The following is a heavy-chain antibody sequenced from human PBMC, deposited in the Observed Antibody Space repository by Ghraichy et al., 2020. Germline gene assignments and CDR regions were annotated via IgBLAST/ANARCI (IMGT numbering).Heavy chain of an antibody. D-gene: IGHD1-1*01. J-gene: IGHJ6*03. CDR3: ARVRGPTLSYSYMDV. CDR2: ILTSGTTI. CDR1: GFTFSGYS. Sequence: GGSLRLSCAASGFTFSGYSIKWVRQAPGKGLEWLSYILTSGTTIYYADSVKGRFTISRDNAKNSVYLQINSLRDEDTAVYYCARVRGPTLSYSYMDVWGRGTTVTVSS. V-gene: IGHV3-48*02.